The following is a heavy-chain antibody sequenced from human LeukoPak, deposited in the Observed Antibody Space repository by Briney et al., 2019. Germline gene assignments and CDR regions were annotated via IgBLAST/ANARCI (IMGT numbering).Heavy chain of an antibody. J-gene: IGHJ6*03. V-gene: IGHV3-53*01. CDR1: GFTVRSNY. CDR3: ARPTRDYYYYYMDV. CDR2: IYGGGSV. Sequence: GGSLRLSCAASGFTVRSNYMSWVRQAPGKGLEWVSIIYGGGSVFYADSVKGRFTISRDNAKNSLFLQMNSLRVEDTAVYYCARPTRDYYYYYMDVWGKGTTVTISS.